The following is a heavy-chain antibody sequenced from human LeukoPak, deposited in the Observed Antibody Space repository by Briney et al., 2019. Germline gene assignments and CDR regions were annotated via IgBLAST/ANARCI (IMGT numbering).Heavy chain of an antibody. V-gene: IGHV4-34*01. D-gene: IGHD4-23*01. CDR3: ARGPSHGGKYRGFFDH. J-gene: IGHJ4*02. CDR2: INQSGTT. CDR1: GESFSGYY. Sequence: PSGTLSLTCAVYGESFSGYYWSWIRHPPGKGLEWIGEINQSGTTNYSPSLKSRVSISVDPSKNQFSLRLNSVNAADTAVYFCARGPSHGGKYRGFFDHWGQGTLVTVSS.